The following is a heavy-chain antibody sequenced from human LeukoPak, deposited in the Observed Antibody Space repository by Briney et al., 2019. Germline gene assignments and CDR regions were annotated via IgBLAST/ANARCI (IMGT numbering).Heavy chain of an antibody. D-gene: IGHD1-26*01. V-gene: IGHV3-7*01. J-gene: IGHJ3*01. Sequence: GGSLRLSCAASDFIFSTNWMSWVRQAPGKGLEWVANIKQDGSVVYYVDSVKGRFTISRDNAKNSLYLQMNTLRAEDTAIYYCARNASSGTYFSYAFDVWGLGTMVTVSS. CDR1: DFIFSTNW. CDR3: ARNASSGTYFSYAFDV. CDR2: IKQDGSVV.